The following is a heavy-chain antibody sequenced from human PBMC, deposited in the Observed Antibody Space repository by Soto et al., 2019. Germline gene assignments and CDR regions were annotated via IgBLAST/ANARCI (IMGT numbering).Heavy chain of an antibody. V-gene: IGHV4-39*01. Sequence: SETLSLTCTVSGDSMAISDFLCGWLRQPPGMGLDGLGGIYKSALADYNPSLRRRASVPVDTSRNQLFLNLASMTAADTAICYWASPLYALGCFAVWGQGKLVTVSS. J-gene: IGHJ3*01. D-gene: IGHD2-2*01. CDR2: IYKSALA. CDR3: ASPLYALGCFAV. CDR1: GDSMAISDFL.